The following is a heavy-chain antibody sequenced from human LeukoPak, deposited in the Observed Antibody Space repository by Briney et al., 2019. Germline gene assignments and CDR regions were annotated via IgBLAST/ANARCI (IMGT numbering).Heavy chain of an antibody. D-gene: IGHD3-22*01. CDR1: GGTLSSYA. Sequence: GASVKVSCKASGGTLSSYAINRLRQAAGQGLEWMGRIIPILGIANCAQQFQGRVTITEDKSTSTAYMELSSLRSEDTAVYYCARDARGDYYDSSGYYPLDYWGQGTLVTVSS. CDR2: IIPILGIA. CDR3: ARDARGDYYDSSGYYPLDY. V-gene: IGHV1-69*04. J-gene: IGHJ4*02.